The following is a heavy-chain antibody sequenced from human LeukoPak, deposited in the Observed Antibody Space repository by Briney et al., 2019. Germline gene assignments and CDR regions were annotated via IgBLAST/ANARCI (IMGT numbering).Heavy chain of an antibody. J-gene: IGHJ4*02. CDR1: VFTFSSYS. CDR2: ISGGSGYI. D-gene: IGHD6-13*01. V-gene: IGHV3-21*01. Sequence: GGSLRLSCAASVFTFSSYSMNCVRQAPGKGLEWVSSISGGSGYIYYANSVKGRFTISRDNAKNSLYLQMNSLRAEDTAVYYCVGGPIAAAGEDYWGQEILVTVSS. CDR3: VGGPIAAAGEDY.